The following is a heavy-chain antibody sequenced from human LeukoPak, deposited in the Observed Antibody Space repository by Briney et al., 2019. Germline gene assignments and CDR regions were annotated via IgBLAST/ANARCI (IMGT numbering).Heavy chain of an antibody. CDR1: GFTFSSHG. CDR3: AKDLRVNCSGGSCYDWFDP. J-gene: IGHJ5*02. V-gene: IGHV3-30*18. D-gene: IGHD2-15*01. CDR2: ISYDGSNK. Sequence: GRSLRLSCAASGFTFSSHGMHWVRQAPGKGLEWVAVISYDGSNKYYADSVKGRFTISRDNSKNTLYLQMNSLRAEDTAVYYCAKDLRVNCSGGSCYDWFDPWGQGTLVTVSS.